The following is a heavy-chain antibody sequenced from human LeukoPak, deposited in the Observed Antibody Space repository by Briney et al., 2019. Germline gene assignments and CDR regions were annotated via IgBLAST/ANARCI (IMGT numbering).Heavy chain of an antibody. Sequence: GGSLRLSCAASGSTFSSYGMHWVRQAPGKGLEWVAFVRYDGSNKYYADSVKGRFTISRDNSKNTLYLQMNSLRAEDTAVYYCAKKGIAAALKDYWGQGTLVTVSS. D-gene: IGHD6-13*01. CDR2: VRYDGSNK. J-gene: IGHJ4*02. CDR3: AKKGIAAALKDY. CDR1: GSTFSSYG. V-gene: IGHV3-30*02.